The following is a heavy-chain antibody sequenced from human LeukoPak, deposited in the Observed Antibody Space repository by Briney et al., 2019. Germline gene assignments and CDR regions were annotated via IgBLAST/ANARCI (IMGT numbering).Heavy chain of an antibody. CDR1: GFTFSSYA. CDR3: ARDHCSSTSCYIEDWYFDL. V-gene: IGHV3-30*01. J-gene: IGHJ2*01. CDR2: ISYDGSNK. D-gene: IGHD2-2*02. Sequence: TGGSLRLSCAASGFTFSSYAMHWVRQAPGKGLEWVAVISYDGSNKYCADSVKGRFTISRDNSKNTLYLQMNSLRAEDTAVYYCARDHCSSTSCYIEDWYFDLWGRGTLVTVSS.